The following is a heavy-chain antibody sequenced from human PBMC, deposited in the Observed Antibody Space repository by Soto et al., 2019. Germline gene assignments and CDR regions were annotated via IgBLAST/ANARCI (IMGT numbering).Heavy chain of an antibody. CDR1: GFTFSSYW. CDR3: ARDLAGSGSF. Sequence: EVQLVESGGGLVQPGGSLSLSCAASGFTFSSYWMHWVHRAPGKGLEWVSRINTDGSVTNYADSVKGRFTISRDNAKNTLYLQMNSLRAEDTAVYYCARDLAGSGSFWGQGTVVTASS. V-gene: IGHV3-74*01. CDR2: INTDGSVT. J-gene: IGHJ4*02. D-gene: IGHD3-10*01.